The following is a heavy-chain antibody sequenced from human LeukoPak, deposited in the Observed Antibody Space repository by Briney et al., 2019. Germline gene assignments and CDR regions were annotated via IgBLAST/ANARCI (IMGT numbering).Heavy chain of an antibody. CDR3: AKYGSGTIWYFDH. V-gene: IGHV4-59*01. CDR2: IYYSGST. CDR1: GGSISTYF. J-gene: IGHJ4*02. Sequence: SETLSLTCTVSGGSISTYFWSWIRQPPGKGLEWIGYIYYSGSTRYNPSLKSRVTLSVDTSKNQFSLKLNSVTAADTAVYYCAKYGSGTIWYFDHWGQGALVTVSS. D-gene: IGHD3-3*01.